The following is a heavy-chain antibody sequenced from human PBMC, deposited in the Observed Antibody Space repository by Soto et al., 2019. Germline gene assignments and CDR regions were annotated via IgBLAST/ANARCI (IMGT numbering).Heavy chain of an antibody. Sequence: EVQLVESGGVVVQPGGSLRLSCAASGFTFDDYTMHWVRQAPGKGLEWVSLISWDGGSTYYADSVKGRFTISRDNSKNSLYLQMNSPRTEDTALYYCAKAPPSTHSWPYYYYGMDVWGQGTTVTVSS. CDR1: GFTFDDYT. D-gene: IGHD6-13*01. V-gene: IGHV3-43*01. CDR2: ISWDGGST. J-gene: IGHJ6*02. CDR3: AKAPPSTHSWPYYYYGMDV.